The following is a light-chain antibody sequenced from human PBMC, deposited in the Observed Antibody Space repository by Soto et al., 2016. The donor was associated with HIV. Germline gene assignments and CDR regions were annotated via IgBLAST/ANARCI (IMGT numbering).Light chain of an antibody. CDR1: NLGKKY. CDR3: QAWDTSSVL. V-gene: IGLV3-1*01. J-gene: IGLJ2*01. Sequence: YGLTQAPSVSVSPRQTASITCSGDNLGKKYASWYQQKPGQSPVLVIYQDYRRPSGIPERFSGSKSGNTATLTISETQAMDEADYYCQAWDTSSVLFGGGTKLTVL. CDR2: QDY.